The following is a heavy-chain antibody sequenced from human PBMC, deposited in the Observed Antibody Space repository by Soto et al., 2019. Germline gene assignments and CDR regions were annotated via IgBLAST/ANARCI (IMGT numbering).Heavy chain of an antibody. CDR2: ISPYTGNT. V-gene: IGHV1-18*01. CDR3: VMVDNYVTPTPQDV. D-gene: IGHD3-16*01. Sequence: QVQLVQSGDEVKKPGASVKVSCKASGYIFVNYGIAWVRQAPGQGREWMGWISPYTGNTHSATKVQGRLTMATDTCTSTDYVDLGGLTSDDKAVDYCVMVDNYVTPTPQDVWGQGTTVTVSS. J-gene: IGHJ6*02. CDR1: GYIFVNYG.